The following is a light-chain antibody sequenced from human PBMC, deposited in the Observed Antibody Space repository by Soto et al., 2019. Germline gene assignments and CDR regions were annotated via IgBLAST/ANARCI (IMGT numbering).Light chain of an antibody. V-gene: IGKV1-5*01. Sequence: DIQMAQSPSTLSASVGDRVTITCRASQSIASWLAWYQQKPGKAPKLLISDASRFESGVPSRFSGSGSGTDFTLAISSLEPDDFAVYYCQQRSDWPSNVGGGTKVQIK. J-gene: IGKJ4*01. CDR2: DAS. CDR1: QSIASW. CDR3: QQRSDWPSN.